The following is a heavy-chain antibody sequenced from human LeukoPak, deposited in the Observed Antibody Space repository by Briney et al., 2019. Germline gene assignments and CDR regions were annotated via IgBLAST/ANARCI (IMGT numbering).Heavy chain of an antibody. CDR2: INHSGST. D-gene: IGHD3-10*01. CDR3: ARVGLWFGESD. V-gene: IGHV4-34*01. J-gene: IGHJ4*02. CDR1: GGSFSGYY. Sequence: SETLSLTCADYGGSFSGYYWSWIRQPPGKGLEWIGEINHSGSTNYNPSLKSRVTISVDTSKNQFSLKLSSVTAADTAVYYCARVGLWFGESDWGQGTLVTVSS.